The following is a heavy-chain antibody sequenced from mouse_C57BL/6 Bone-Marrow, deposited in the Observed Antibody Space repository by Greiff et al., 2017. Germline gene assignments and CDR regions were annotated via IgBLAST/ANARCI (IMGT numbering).Heavy chain of an antibody. J-gene: IGHJ3*01. CDR3: TRGWGWLLWFAY. V-gene: IGHV1-64*01. Sequence: VQLQQPGAELVKPGASVKLSCKASGYTFTSYWMHWVKQRPGQGLEWIGMIHPNSGSTNYNEKFKSKATLTVDKSSSTAYMQLSSLTSEDSAVYYCTRGWGWLLWFAYWGQGTLVTVSA. D-gene: IGHD2-3*01. CDR2: IHPNSGST. CDR1: GYTFTSYW.